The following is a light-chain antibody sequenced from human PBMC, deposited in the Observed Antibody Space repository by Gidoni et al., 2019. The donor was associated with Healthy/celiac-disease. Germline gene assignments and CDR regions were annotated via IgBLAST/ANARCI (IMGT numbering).Light chain of an antibody. J-gene: IGKJ2*01. Sequence: EIVLTQSPGPLSLSPGERATLSCRASQSVSSSYLAWYQQKPGQAPRLLIYGASSRATGIPDRFSGSGSGTDFTLTSSRLEPEDFAVYYCQQYGSSPRTFGKGTKLEIK. CDR2: GAS. V-gene: IGKV3-20*01. CDR3: QQYGSSPRT. CDR1: QSVSSSY.